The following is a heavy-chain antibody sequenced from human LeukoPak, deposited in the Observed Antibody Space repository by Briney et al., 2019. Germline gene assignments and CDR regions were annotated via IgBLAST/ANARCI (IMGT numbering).Heavy chain of an antibody. V-gene: IGHV3-23*01. CDR1: GFTFSSYA. CDR3: AKGDRITMIVGPLHPFDY. J-gene: IGHJ4*02. Sequence: GGSLRLSCAASGFTFSSYAMSWVRQAPGKGLEWVSAISGSGGSTYYADSVKGRFTISRDNSKNTLYLQMNSLRAEDTAVYYCAKGDRITMIVGPLHPFDYWAREPWSPSPQ. CDR2: ISGSGGST. D-gene: IGHD3-22*01.